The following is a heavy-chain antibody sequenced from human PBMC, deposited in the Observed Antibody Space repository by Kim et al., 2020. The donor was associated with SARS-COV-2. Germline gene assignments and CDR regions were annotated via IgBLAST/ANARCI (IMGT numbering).Heavy chain of an antibody. V-gene: IGHV3-48*02. Sequence: GGSLRLSCAASGFTFSSYSMNWVRQAPGKGLEWVSYISSSSSTIYYADSVKGRFTISRDNAKNSLYLQMNSLRDEDTAVYYCALRRIGSGYYYLGYWGQGTLVTVSS. D-gene: IGHD3-22*01. CDR3: ALRRIGSGYYYLGY. CDR1: GFTFSSYS. J-gene: IGHJ4*02. CDR2: ISSSSSTI.